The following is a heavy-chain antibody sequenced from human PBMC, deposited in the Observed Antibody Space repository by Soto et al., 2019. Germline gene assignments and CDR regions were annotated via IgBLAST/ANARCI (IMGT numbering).Heavy chain of an antibody. J-gene: IGHJ4*02. CDR1: GFTFSSYG. CDR3: AKDVVYGFGVVIRPYYFDY. Sequence: PGGSLRLSCAASGFTFSSYGMHWVRQAPGKGLEWVAVISYDGSNKYYADSVKGRFTISRDNSKNTLYLQMNSLRAEDTAVYYCAKDVVYGFGVVIRPYYFDYWGQGTLVTVS. V-gene: IGHV3-30*18. D-gene: IGHD3-3*01. CDR2: ISYDGSNK.